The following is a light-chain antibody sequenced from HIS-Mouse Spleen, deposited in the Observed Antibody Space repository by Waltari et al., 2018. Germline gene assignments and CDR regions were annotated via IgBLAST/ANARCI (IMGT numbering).Light chain of an antibody. CDR2: GAS. Sequence: EIVLTQSPGTLSLSPGERATLPCRASQSVSSSYLAWYQQTPGQAPRLLIYGASSRATGIPDRFSGSVSGTDFTLTISRLEPEDFAVYYCQQYGSSPLTFGGGTKVEIK. CDR3: QQYGSSPLT. CDR1: QSVSSSY. J-gene: IGKJ4*01. V-gene: IGKV3-20*01.